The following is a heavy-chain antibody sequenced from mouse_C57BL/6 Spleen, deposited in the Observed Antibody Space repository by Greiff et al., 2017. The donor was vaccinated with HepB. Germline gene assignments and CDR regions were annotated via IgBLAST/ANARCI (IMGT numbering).Heavy chain of an antibody. D-gene: IGHD1-1*01. CDR3: ARNPSYGSSRYWYFDV. V-gene: IGHV2-9-1*01. CDR1: GFSLTSYA. CDR2: IWTGGGT. Sequence: VKLVESGPGLVAPSQSLSITCTVSGFSLTSYAISWVRQPPGKGLEWLGVIWTGGGTNYNSALKSRLSISKDNSKSQVFLKMNSLQTDDTARYYCARNPSYGSSRYWYFDVWGTGTTVTVSS. J-gene: IGHJ1*03.